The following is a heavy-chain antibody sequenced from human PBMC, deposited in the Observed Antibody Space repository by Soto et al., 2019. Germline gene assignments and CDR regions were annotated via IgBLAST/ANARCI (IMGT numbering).Heavy chain of an antibody. V-gene: IGHV4-34*01. Sequence: SETLSLTCAVYGGSFSGYYWSWIRQPPGKGLEWIGEINHSGSTNYNPSLKSRVTISVDTSKNQFSLKLSSVTAADTAVYYCARGHRGAYGQPPVRGGAFDIWGQGTMVTVSS. D-gene: IGHD4-17*01. CDR3: ARGHRGAYGQPPVRGGAFDI. CDR2: INHSGST. J-gene: IGHJ3*02. CDR1: GGSFSGYY.